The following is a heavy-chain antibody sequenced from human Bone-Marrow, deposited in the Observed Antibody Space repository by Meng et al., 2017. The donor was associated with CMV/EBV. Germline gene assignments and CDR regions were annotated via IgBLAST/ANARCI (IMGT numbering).Heavy chain of an antibody. J-gene: IGHJ5*02. V-gene: IGHV3-21*01. CDR3: ARVVVVAATQGRTGWFDP. D-gene: IGHD2-15*01. CDR1: GFTFSSYS. CDR2: ISSSSSYI. Sequence: GESLKIPCAASGFTFSSYSMNWVRQAPGKGLEWVAAISSSSSYIYYADSVKGRFTISRDNAKNSLYLQMNSLRAEDTAVYYCARVVVVAATQGRTGWFDPWGQGTLVTVSS.